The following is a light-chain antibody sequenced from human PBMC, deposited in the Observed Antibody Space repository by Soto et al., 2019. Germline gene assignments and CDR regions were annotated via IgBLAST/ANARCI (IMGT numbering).Light chain of an antibody. CDR1: QSVSSSY. CDR3: QQFGSSPTWT. CDR2: GAS. J-gene: IGKJ1*01. Sequence: EIVLTQSPGTLSLSPGERATLSCRASQSVSSSYLAWYQQRPGQAPRLLIYGASTRAPGIPDRFSGSASGTDFTLTIRRLEPEDFAVYYCQQFGSSPTWTFGQGTKVDIK. V-gene: IGKV3-20*01.